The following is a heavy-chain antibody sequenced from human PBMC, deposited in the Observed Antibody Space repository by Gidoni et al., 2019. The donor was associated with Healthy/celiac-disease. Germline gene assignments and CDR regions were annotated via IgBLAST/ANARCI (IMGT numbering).Heavy chain of an antibody. CDR3: ANFNDFWSGYYTN. CDR2: ISGSGGST. CDR1: GSPFSSCA. D-gene: IGHD3-3*01. J-gene: IGHJ4*02. Sequence: EVQLLESGGGLVNRGGSLRLSCASSGSPFSSCARRWVRQAPGKGLELVSAISGSGGSTYYADAVKGRFTFSSYNSKNTLYLQMNSLRAEDTAVYYCANFNDFWSGYYTNWGQGTLVTVSS. V-gene: IGHV3-23*01.